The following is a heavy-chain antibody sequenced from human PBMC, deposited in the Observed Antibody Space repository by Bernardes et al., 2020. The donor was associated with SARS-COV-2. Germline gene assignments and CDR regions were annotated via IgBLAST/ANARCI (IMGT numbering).Heavy chain of an antibody. CDR1: AFTFGDYA. J-gene: IGHJ2*01. CDR2: IRSKGYGGTT. CDR3: TRDLYPLGWYFDL. V-gene: IGHV3-49*03. D-gene: IGHD1-26*01. Sequence: GGSLRLSCTGSAFTFGDYAMGWFRQAPGKGLAWVGFIRSKGYGGTTEYAASVKGRFTISRDDSKSIAYLQMNSLRTEDTAVYHCTRDLYPLGWYFDLWGRGTLVTVSS.